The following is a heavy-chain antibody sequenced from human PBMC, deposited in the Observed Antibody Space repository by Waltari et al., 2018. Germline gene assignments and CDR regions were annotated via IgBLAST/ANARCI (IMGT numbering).Heavy chain of an antibody. D-gene: IGHD1-26*01. Sequence: QVQLQESGPGLVKPSEDLSLTCTVPGYSISSGYWWGWFRQPPGKGLEWIASIYYSGTIQYNPSLGSRATISADTSKNQFSLRLTSVTAADTAVYYCANNEWGLPVSWGQGTVVTVSS. CDR2: IYYSGTI. CDR3: ANNEWGLPVS. V-gene: IGHV4-38-2*02. CDR1: GYSISSGYW. J-gene: IGHJ5*02.